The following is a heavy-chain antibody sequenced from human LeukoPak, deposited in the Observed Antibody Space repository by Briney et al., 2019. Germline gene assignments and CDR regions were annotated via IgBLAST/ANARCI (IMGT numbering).Heavy chain of an antibody. CDR3: AREDGSGSYYPKYNWFDP. D-gene: IGHD3-10*01. CDR1: GGTFSSYA. CDR2: IIPIFGTA. J-gene: IGHJ5*02. Sequence: ASVKVSCKASGGTFSSYAISWVRQAPGQGLEWMGGIIPIFGTANYAQKFQGRVTITTDESTSTAYMELSSLRSEDTAVYYCAREDGSGSYYPKYNWFDPWGQGTLVTVSS. V-gene: IGHV1-69*05.